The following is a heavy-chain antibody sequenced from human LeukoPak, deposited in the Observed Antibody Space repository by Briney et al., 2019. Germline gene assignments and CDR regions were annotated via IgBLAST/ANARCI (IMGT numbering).Heavy chain of an antibody. V-gene: IGHV1-69*13. CDR2: TIPIFGTA. D-gene: IGHD5-18*01. CDR1: GGTFSSYA. CDR3: ARRDTADGYAFDI. Sequence: ASVKVSCKASGGTFSSYAISWVRQAPGQGLEWMGGTIPIFGTANYAQKFQGRVTITADESTSTAYMKLSSLRSEDTAVYYCARRDTADGYAFDIWGQGTMVTVSS. J-gene: IGHJ3*02.